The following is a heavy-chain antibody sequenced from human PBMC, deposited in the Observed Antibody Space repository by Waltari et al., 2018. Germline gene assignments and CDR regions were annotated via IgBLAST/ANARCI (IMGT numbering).Heavy chain of an antibody. Sequence: QVQLVQSGAEVKKPGSSVKVSCKASGGTFSSYAISWVRPAPGQGLEWMGGIIPILGIANYAQKFQGRVTITADESTSTAYMELSSLRSEDTAVYYCARGRRMLYRSYFDYRGQGTLVTVSS. CDR3: ARGRRMLYRSYFDY. CDR2: IIPILGIA. V-gene: IGHV1-69*04. J-gene: IGHJ4*02. CDR1: GGTFSSYA. D-gene: IGHD2-8*01.